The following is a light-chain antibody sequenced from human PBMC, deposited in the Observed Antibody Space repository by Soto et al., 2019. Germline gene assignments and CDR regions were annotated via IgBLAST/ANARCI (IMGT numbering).Light chain of an antibody. V-gene: IGKV3-20*01. CDR3: QQYGSSST. J-gene: IGKJ1*01. Sequence: IVLKQSPGTLSLSPGERDALSCRASQSVSSSYLAWYQQKPGQAPRLLIFGAASRATGIPDRFSGRGSGTDFTLTISRLEPEDFAVYYCQQYGSSSTFGQGTKVDI. CDR1: QSVSSSY. CDR2: GAA.